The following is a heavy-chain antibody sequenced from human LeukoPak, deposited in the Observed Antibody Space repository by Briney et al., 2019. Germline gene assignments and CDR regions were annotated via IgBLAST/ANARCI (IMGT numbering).Heavy chain of an antibody. CDR3: ARGSSAWPRNAFDI. D-gene: IGHD6-19*01. CDR1: GLTVSSNY. Sequence: AGGPLRLSCAASGLTVSSNYMSWVRQAPGKGLEWVSVIYSGGSTYYADSVEGRFTISRDNSKNTLYLQMNSLRADDTAVYYCARGSSAWPRNAFDIWGQGTMVTVSS. J-gene: IGHJ3*02. CDR2: IYSGGST. V-gene: IGHV3-53*01.